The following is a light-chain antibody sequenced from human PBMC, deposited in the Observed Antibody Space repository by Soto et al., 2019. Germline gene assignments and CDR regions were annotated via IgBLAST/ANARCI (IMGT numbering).Light chain of an antibody. CDR2: AAS. V-gene: IGKV1-39*01. J-gene: IGKJ2*01. CDR1: QSISTY. CDR3: QQSYSTPYT. Sequence: DIQMTQSPSSLSASVGDRVTITCRASQSISTYLNWYQQRPGKAPNLLIYAASSLRSGVPSRFSGSRSGTEFTLTISRLTPEDFATYYCQQSYSTPYTFGQGTKLEIK.